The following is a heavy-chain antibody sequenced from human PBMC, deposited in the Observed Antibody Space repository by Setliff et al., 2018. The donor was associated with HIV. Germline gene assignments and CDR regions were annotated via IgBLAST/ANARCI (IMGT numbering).Heavy chain of an antibody. Sequence: SETLSLTCTVSNGSINSGSYYWSWIRQPAGKRLEWIGRTYTSENTNYNPSLKSRVTMSIDTSKNQFSLKLSSVTAADTAVYYCARDNSYYYGSGSHYWYGMDVWGQGTTVTVSS. CDR1: NGSINSGSYY. J-gene: IGHJ6*01. CDR3: ARDNSYYYGSGSHYWYGMDV. D-gene: IGHD3-10*01. V-gene: IGHV4-61*02. CDR2: TYTSENT.